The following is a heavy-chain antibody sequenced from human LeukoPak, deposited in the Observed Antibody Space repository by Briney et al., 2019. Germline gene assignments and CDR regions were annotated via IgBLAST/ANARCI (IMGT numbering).Heavy chain of an antibody. CDR1: GFTVSSNY. CDR3: ARERLVGATGPFDY. CDR2: IYSGGST. D-gene: IGHD1-26*01. V-gene: IGHV3-66*01. J-gene: IGHJ4*02. Sequence: PGGSLRLSCAASGFTVSSNYMSWVRQAPGKGLEWVSVIYSGGSTYYADSVKGRFTISRDNSKNTLYLQMNSLRAEDTAVYYCARERLVGATGPFDYWGQGTLVTVSS.